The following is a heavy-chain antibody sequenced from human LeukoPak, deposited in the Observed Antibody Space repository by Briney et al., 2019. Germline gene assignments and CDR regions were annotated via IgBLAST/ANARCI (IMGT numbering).Heavy chain of an antibody. J-gene: IGHJ4*02. CDR2: ISSSGGST. CDR3: AKGYSYGWDYYFDY. Sequence: AGSLRLSCAASGFTFSSYAMSWVRQAPGKGLEWVSAISSSGGSTYYADSVKGRFTISRDNPKNTLYLQMNSLRAEDTAVYYCAKGYSYGWDYYFDYWGQGTLVTVSS. CDR1: GFTFSSYA. V-gene: IGHV3-23*01. D-gene: IGHD5-18*01.